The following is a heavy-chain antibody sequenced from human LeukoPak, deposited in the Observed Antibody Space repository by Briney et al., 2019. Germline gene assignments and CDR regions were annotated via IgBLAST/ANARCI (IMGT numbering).Heavy chain of an antibody. D-gene: IGHD6-13*01. J-gene: IGHJ4*02. V-gene: IGHV1-69*06. Sequence: SVKVSCKASGGTFSSYAISWVRQAPGQGLEWMGGIIPIFGTANYAQKFQGRVTITADKSTSTAYMELSSLRSEDTAVYYCASSSIIAAAGPYYFDYWGQGTLVTVSS. CDR3: ASSSIIAAAGPYYFDY. CDR2: IIPIFGTA. CDR1: GGTFSSYA.